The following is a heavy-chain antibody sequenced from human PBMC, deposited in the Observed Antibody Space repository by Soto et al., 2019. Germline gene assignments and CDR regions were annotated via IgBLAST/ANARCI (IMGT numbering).Heavy chain of an antibody. CDR1: GFTFSSYD. J-gene: IGHJ6*02. V-gene: IGHV3-13*04. CDR2: IGIADNR. D-gene: IGHD6-13*01. CDR3: ARGGIPPGYGLDV. Sequence: QPGGSLRLSCAASGFTFSSYDMHWVRQGTGQGLEWVSTIGIADNRCYLSSVKGRFTISRDDAENSLYLQMNSLKAGDTAVYYCARGGIPPGYGLDVWGQGTTVTVSS.